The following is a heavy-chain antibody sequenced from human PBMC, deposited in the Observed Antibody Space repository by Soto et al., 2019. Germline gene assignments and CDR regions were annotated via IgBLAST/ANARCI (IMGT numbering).Heavy chain of an antibody. CDR2: INHSGSP. CDR1: GGSFSGYY. Sequence: QVHLQQLGAGLLKPAETLSLTCAVYGGSFSGYYWSWIRQPPGNGPEWSGEINHSGSPNYHPSLMSRVPVSVDQSKYQLAGKLSSVAAADTAVYYGARGGYSSSSWSQGYYYMDFWVKDTTVGVCS. V-gene: IGHV4-34*01. D-gene: IGHD6-6*01. CDR3: ARGGYSSSSWSQGYYYMDF. J-gene: IGHJ6*03.